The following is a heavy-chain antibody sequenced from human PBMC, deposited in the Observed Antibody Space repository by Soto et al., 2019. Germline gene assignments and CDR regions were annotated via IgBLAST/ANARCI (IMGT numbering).Heavy chain of an antibody. J-gene: IGHJ4*02. CDR1: SDSVSNNNW. CDR2: VYRTGST. D-gene: IGHD6-13*01. Sequence: QVQLQESGPGLVKPSETLSLTCAVSSDSVSNNNWWGWVRQPPGKGLEWIGEVYRTGSTNYNPSLKSRVTVSIDKAKNLLSLRLFFVTDADTAVYYCARVNLAAAGEFDYWGQGALVTVSS. V-gene: IGHV4-4*02. CDR3: ARVNLAAAGEFDY.